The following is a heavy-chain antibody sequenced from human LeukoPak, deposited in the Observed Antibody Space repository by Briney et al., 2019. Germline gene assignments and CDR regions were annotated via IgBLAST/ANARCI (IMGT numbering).Heavy chain of an antibody. CDR3: AGDLGDYESAFDY. CDR2: IYSGGST. V-gene: IGHV3-66*01. Sequence: PGGSLRLSCAASGFTVSSNYMSWVRQAPGKGLEWVSVIYSGGSTYYADSVKGRFTISRDNSKNTLYLQMNSLRAEDTAVYYCAGDLGDYESAFDYWGQGTLVTVSS. CDR1: GFTVSSNY. D-gene: IGHD4-17*01. J-gene: IGHJ4*02.